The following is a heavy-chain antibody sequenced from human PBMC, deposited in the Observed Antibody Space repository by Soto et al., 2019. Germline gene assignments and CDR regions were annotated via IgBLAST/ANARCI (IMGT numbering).Heavy chain of an antibody. CDR1: GDSISSSSDY. V-gene: IGHV4-39*02. CDR3: AREHRINCCGDCRPVCFGS. J-gene: IGHJ4*02. D-gene: IGHD2-21*02. CDR2: MYSSGSP. Sequence: QLQLQESGPGLVKPSETLSLTCTVSGDSISSSSDYWGWIRQPPGKGLEWIGNMYSSGSPYYNPSLKSRVTISIDTSKNQFSLKLSSVTAADTAVYYCAREHRINCCGDCRPVCFGSWGRGTLVTVSS.